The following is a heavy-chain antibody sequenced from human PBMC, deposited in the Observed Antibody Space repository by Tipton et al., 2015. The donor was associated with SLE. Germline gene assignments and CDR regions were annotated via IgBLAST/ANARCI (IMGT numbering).Heavy chain of an antibody. CDR2: ISYDGTYK. CDR3: SRSGGYQYFEY. Sequence: SLRLSCEASGFTFSSYAMHWVRQAPGKGLEWVAVISYDGTYKYYADSVKGRLTISGDNSKNTLYLQMNSLRAEDTAVYYCSRSGGYQYFEYWGQGTLVTVSS. CDR1: GFTFSSYA. V-gene: IGHV3-30-3*01. J-gene: IGHJ4*02. D-gene: IGHD3-10*01.